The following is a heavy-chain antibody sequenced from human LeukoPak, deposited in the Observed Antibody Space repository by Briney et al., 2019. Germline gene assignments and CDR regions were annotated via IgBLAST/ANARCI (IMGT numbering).Heavy chain of an antibody. CDR1: GFPSGDYA. Sequence: GGSLRLSCTSSGFPSGDYAMSWVRQAPGKGLEWVGFIRSKSYGGKTEYAPSVKGRFTISRDDSKSIAYLKMNSLKAEDTAIYYCTRGYSCSSWGQGPLVTVSS. CDR3: TRGYSCSS. CDR2: IRSKSYGGKT. D-gene: IGHD6-6*01. V-gene: IGHV3-49*04. J-gene: IGHJ4*02.